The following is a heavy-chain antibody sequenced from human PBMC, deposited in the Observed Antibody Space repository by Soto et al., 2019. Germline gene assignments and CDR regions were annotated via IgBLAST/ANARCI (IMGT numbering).Heavy chain of an antibody. J-gene: IGHJ4*02. CDR1: GGSISSSSYY. CDR3: ASTTIYYGSGPFDY. CDR2: IYYSGST. D-gene: IGHD3-10*01. V-gene: IGHV4-39*01. Sequence: QLQLQESGPGLVKPSETLSLTCTVSGGSISSSSYYWGWIRQPPGKGLEWIGSIYYSGSTYYNPSLKSRVTISVDASNNQFSLKLSSVTAADPAVYYCASTTIYYGSGPFDYWGQGTLVTVSS.